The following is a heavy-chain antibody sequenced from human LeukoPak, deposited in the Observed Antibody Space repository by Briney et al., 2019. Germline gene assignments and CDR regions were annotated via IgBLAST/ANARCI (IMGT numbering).Heavy chain of an antibody. J-gene: IGHJ4*02. CDR2: IKVDGSEK. CDR1: GFTFSNYW. CDR3: ARDWGAAGLWDY. D-gene: IGHD6-13*01. V-gene: IGHV3-7*05. Sequence: GGSLRLSCAISGFTFSNYWMSWVRQAPGRGLEWVANIKVDGSEKNYVDSVKGRFTISRDNAKNSLYLQMNSLRAGDTAIYYCARDWGAAGLWDYWGQGTLVTVSS.